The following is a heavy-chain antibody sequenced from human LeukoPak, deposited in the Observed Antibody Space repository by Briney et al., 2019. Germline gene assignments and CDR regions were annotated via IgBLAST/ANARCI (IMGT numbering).Heavy chain of an antibody. V-gene: IGHV3-30-3*01. D-gene: IGHD6-19*01. CDR1: EFTFSNFG. Sequence: GGSLRLSCAASEFTFSNFGMHWVRQAPGKGLEWVAVISNDGSKKYYADSVKGRFTISRDNSKNTLYLQMNSLRAEDTAVYYCAKGGWLEYWGPGTLVTVSS. CDR2: ISNDGSKK. CDR3: AKGGWLEY. J-gene: IGHJ4*02.